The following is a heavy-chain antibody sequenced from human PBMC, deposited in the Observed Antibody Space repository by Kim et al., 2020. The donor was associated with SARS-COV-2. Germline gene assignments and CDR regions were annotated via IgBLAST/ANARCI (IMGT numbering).Heavy chain of an antibody. D-gene: IGHD6-19*01. CDR2: IYSGGST. CDR1: GFTVSHNY. J-gene: IGHJ4*02. V-gene: IGHV3-53*01. CDR3: ARGLVTGTEGVAFDC. Sequence: GGSLRLSCAASGFTVSHNYMTWVRQAPGKGLEWVSLIYSGGSTYYADSLKGRFIISRDISKNTLYLQMKSLRADDTAVYYCARGLVTGTEGVAFDCWGQGTLVTVSS.